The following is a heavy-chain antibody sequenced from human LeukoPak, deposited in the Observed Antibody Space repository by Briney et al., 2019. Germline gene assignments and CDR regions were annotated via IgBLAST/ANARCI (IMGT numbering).Heavy chain of an antibody. CDR1: DGSISSYY. CDR2: IYSSGST. Sequence: SETLSLTCTVSDGSISSYYWNWIRQPPGKGLEWIGYIYSSGSTNYNPSLKSRVTILVDTSKNQFSLKLSSVTAADTAVYYCARTTEGGYTYDYFYYYYMDVWGKGTTVTISS. J-gene: IGHJ6*03. D-gene: IGHD5-18*01. V-gene: IGHV4-59*01. CDR3: ARTTEGGYTYDYFYYYYMDV.